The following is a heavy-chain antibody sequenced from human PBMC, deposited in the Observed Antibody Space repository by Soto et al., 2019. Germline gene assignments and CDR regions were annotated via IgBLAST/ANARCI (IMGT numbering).Heavy chain of an antibody. CDR2: IYYSGST. Sequence: PSETLSLTCTVSGGSISSYYWSWIRQPPGKGLEWIGYIYYSGSTNYNPSLKSRVTISVDTSKNQFSLKLSSVTAADTAVYYCARQEYSSSSTWFDPWGQGTLVTAPQ. CDR3: ARQEYSSSSTWFDP. V-gene: IGHV4-59*08. J-gene: IGHJ5*02. CDR1: GGSISSYY. D-gene: IGHD6-6*01.